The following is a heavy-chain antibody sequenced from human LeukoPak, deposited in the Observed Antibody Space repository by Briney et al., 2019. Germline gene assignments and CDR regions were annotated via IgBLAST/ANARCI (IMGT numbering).Heavy chain of an antibody. Sequence: ASVKVSCKASGYTFTGYYMHWVRQAPGQGLEWMGWINPNSGGTNYAQKFQGRVTMTRDTSISTVYMELSRLRSDDTAVYYCRTDRYGDYGDYIDYWGQGTLVTVSS. CDR3: RTDRYGDYGDYIDY. D-gene: IGHD4-17*01. V-gene: IGHV1-2*02. CDR1: GYTFTGYY. J-gene: IGHJ4*02. CDR2: INPNSGGT.